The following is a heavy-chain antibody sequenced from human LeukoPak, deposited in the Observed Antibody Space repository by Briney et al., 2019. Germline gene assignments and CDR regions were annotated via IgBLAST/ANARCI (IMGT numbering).Heavy chain of an antibody. D-gene: IGHD6-19*01. V-gene: IGHV4-59*08. CDR3: ARHAAVEGSSGWSPLWWFDP. J-gene: IGHJ5*02. CDR2: MQHSGST. CDR1: GGSIRSYY. Sequence: SETLSLTCTVSGGSIRSYYWSWIRQPPGKGLEWIGYMQHSGSTKHNPYLKSRVTISEDTSKSQFSLKLSSVTAADTAVYYCARHAAVEGSSGWSPLWWFDPWGQGTLVTVSS.